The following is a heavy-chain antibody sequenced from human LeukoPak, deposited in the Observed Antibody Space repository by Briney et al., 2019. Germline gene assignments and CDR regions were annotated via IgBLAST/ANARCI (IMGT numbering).Heavy chain of an antibody. D-gene: IGHD3-22*01. CDR2: INWNGGST. V-gene: IGHV3-20*04. J-gene: IGHJ4*02. CDR1: GFTFDDYG. CDR3: ARDSISSPTYYYDSSGYGFDY. Sequence: GGSLRLSCAASGFTFDDYGMSWVRQAPGKGLEWVSGINWNGGSTGYADSVKGRFTTSRDNAKSSLYLQMNSLRAEDTALYYCARDSISSPTYYYDSSGYGFDYWGQGTLVTVSS.